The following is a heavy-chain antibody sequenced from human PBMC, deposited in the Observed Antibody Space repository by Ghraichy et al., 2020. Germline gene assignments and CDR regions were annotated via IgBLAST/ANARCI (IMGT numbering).Heavy chain of an antibody. CDR2: ISGYNGNT. V-gene: IGHV1-18*01. J-gene: IGHJ6*02. Sequence: ASVKVSCKASGYMYTTYGISWVRQAPGQGPEWMGWISGYNGNTNYAQKVQGRVTMTTDTSTSTAYMELRSLRSDDTAVYYCARGGAPAHDCYFGMDVWGQGTTVIVSS. D-gene: IGHD3-16*01. CDR3: ARGGAPAHDCYFGMDV. CDR1: GYMYTTYG.